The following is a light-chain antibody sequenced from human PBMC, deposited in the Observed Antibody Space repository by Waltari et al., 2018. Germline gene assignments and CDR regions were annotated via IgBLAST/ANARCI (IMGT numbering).Light chain of an antibody. V-gene: IGKV3-11*01. Sequence: EIVLTQSPATLSLSPGETATLSCRASQSVDTYLAWYQQRPGQAPRPLIYDASNRATGLPARFRGSGSGTDFTLTISSLEPEDFAVYYCQQRSNWTPHTFGQGARLEIK. J-gene: IGKJ2*01. CDR1: QSVDTY. CDR2: DAS. CDR3: QQRSNWTPHT.